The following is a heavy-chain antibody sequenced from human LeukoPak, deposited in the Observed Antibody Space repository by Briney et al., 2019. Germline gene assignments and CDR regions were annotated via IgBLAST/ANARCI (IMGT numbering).Heavy chain of an antibody. Sequence: GGSLRLSCAASGFTFSSYAMSWVSQAPGKGLEWVSTIDDNGDNTYYADSVKGRFTISRDNSKNTLYLQMNSLRAEGTAVYYCAKYDYGGNPNEYYFDYWGQGTLVTVSS. CDR3: AKYDYGGNPNEYYFDY. CDR1: GFTFSSYA. D-gene: IGHD4-23*01. CDR2: IDDNGDNT. J-gene: IGHJ4*02. V-gene: IGHV3-23*01.